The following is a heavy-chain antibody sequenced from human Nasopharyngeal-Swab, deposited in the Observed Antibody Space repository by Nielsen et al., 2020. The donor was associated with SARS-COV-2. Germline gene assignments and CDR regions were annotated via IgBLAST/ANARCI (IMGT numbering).Heavy chain of an antibody. D-gene: IGHD1-26*01. V-gene: IGHV4-59*01. Sequence: RQAPGKGLEWLGYIYYSGSTNYNPSLKSRVTISVDTSKNQFSLKLSSVTAADTAVYYCARGAGRWETSGSYPWWGDYYYYGMDVWGQGTTVTVSS. CDR2: IYYSGST. J-gene: IGHJ6*02. CDR3: ARGAGRWETSGSYPWWGDYYYYGMDV.